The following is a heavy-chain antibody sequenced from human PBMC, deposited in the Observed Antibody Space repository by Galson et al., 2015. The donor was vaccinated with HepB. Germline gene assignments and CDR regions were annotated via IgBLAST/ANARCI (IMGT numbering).Heavy chain of an antibody. V-gene: IGHV3-53*01. Sequence: SLRLSCATSGFTVSGDDMSWVRQAPGKGLEWVSIIDSGHVTYYAGSVKGRFTISRDTSKNILYLQMNSLRAEDTAIYYCARGRGTLGRYSFDNWGPGTLVTVSS. J-gene: IGHJ4*02. D-gene: IGHD3-16*01. CDR2: IDSGHVT. CDR1: GFTVSGDD. CDR3: ARGRGTLGRYSFDN.